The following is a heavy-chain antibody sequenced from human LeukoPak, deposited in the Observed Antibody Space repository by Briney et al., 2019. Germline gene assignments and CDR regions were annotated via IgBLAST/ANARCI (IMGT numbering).Heavy chain of an antibody. CDR2: INHSGST. V-gene: IGHV4-34*01. D-gene: IGHD3-10*01. J-gene: IGHJ4*02. CDR1: GGSFSGYY. CDR3: VAEEYGTGSYYKSAF. Sequence: SETLSLTCAVYGGSFSGYYWSWIRQPPGKGLEWIGEINHSGSTNYNPSLKSRVTISVDTSKNQFSLKLSSVTAADTAVYYCVAEEYGTGSYYKSAFWGKGALVTVSS.